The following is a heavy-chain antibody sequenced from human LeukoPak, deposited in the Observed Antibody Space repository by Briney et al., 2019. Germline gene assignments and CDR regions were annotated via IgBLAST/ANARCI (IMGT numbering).Heavy chain of an antibody. J-gene: IGHJ6*03. CDR2: IKQDGSEK. Sequence: PGGSLRLSCAASGFAFSSYGMSWVRQAPGKGLEWVANIKQDGSEKYYVDSVKGRFTISRDNAKNSLYLQMNSLRAEDTAVYYCARDPVAAAPYMDVWGKGTTVTVSS. D-gene: IGHD6-13*01. V-gene: IGHV3-7*01. CDR3: ARDPVAAAPYMDV. CDR1: GFAFSSYG.